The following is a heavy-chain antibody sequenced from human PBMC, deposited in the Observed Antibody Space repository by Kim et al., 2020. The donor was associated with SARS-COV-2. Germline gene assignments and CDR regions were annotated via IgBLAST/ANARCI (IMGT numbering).Heavy chain of an antibody. Sequence: SQTLSLTCAISGDSVSSNSAAWNWIRQSPSRGLEWLGRTYYRSKWYNDYAVSVKSRITINPDTSKNQFSLQLNSVTPEDTAVYYCARVRGIWDIKGYYYGMDVWGQGTTVTVSS. CDR2: TYYRSKWYN. CDR1: GDSVSSNSAA. J-gene: IGHJ6*02. V-gene: IGHV6-1*01. D-gene: IGHD5-12*01. CDR3: ARVRGIWDIKGYYYGMDV.